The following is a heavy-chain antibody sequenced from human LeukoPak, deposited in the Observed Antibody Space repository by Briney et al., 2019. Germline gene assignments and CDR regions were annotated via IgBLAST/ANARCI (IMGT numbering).Heavy chain of an antibody. Sequence: SETLSLTCTVSGGSISSYYWSWIRQPPGRGLEWIGYIYYSGSTTYNPSLKSRVTISVDTSKNQFSLKLSSVTAADTAVYYCARHSSYYYDDSGYLTFFDYWGQGTLVTVSS. CDR3: ARHSSYYYDDSGYLTFFDY. CDR2: IYYSGST. D-gene: IGHD3-22*01. CDR1: GGSISSYY. J-gene: IGHJ4*02. V-gene: IGHV4-59*08.